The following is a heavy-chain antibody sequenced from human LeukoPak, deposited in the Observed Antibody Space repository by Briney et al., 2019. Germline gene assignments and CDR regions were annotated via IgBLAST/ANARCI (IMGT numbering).Heavy chain of an antibody. CDR3: ARDRVPAPTIGVDY. D-gene: IGHD2-2*01. CDR1: GFTFSSFW. J-gene: IGHJ4*02. Sequence: QPGGSLRLSCAASGFTFSSFWMNWVRQAPGKGLEWVANINQHGSEKYYVDSVKGRFTISRDNAKNSVDLQMDSLGAEDTALYYCARDRVPAPTIGVDYWGQGTLVTVSS. CDR2: INQHGSEK. V-gene: IGHV3-7*01.